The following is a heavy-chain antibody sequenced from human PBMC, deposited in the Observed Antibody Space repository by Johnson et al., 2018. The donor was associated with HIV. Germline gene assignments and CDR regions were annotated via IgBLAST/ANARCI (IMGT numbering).Heavy chain of an antibody. Sequence: QMLLVESGGGVVQPGRSLRLSCAASGFTFSSYGMHWVRQAPGKGLEWVAVISYDGSNKYYADSVKGRFTISRDNPKNTFYLQMNSLRAEDTAIYYCAKDWADQDSFDIWGQGTMVTVSS. CDR1: GFTFSSYG. V-gene: IGHV3-30*18. CDR2: ISYDGSNK. CDR3: AKDWADQDSFDI. J-gene: IGHJ3*02. D-gene: IGHD3-16*01.